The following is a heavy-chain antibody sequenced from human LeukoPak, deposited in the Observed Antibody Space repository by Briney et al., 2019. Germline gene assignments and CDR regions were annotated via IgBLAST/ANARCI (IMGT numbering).Heavy chain of an antibody. CDR2: ISAGNGNT. D-gene: IGHD2-2*01. Sequence: ASVKVSCKASGYTFTSYAIHWVRQAPGQRLEWMGWISAGNGNTKYSQNFQGRVTFISNTSATTAFMELSSLRSEDAAVYYCARGYCSSTSCFGGGMDVWGQGTTVTVSS. CDR1: GYTFTSYA. J-gene: IGHJ6*02. CDR3: ARGYCSSTSCFGGGMDV. V-gene: IGHV1-3*01.